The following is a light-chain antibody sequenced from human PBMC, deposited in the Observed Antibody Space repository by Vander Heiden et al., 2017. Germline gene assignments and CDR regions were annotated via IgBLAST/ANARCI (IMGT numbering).Light chain of an antibody. CDR3: QAWDSSLVG. J-gene: IGLJ2*01. Sequence: SYELTQPPSVSVSPGQTASITCSGDKLGDKYACWYQQKPGQSPVLVIYQDSKRPSGIPERFSGSNSGNTATLTISGTQAMDEADYYCQAWDSSLVGFGGGTKLTVL. CDR1: KLGDKY. CDR2: QDS. V-gene: IGLV3-1*01.